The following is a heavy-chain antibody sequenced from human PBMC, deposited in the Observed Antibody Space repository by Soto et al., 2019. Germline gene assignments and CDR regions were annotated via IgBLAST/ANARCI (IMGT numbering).Heavy chain of an antibody. CDR2: ISGSGGST. J-gene: IGHJ1*01. Sequence: EVQLLESGGGLVQPGGSLRLSCAASGFTFGSYAMSWVRQALGKGLEWVSAISGSGGSTYLADSVKGRFTMSRDNSKNTLSLQMNSLRVEDTAIYYCAKSRNDYGGDYRPAEYFQHWGQGTLVTVSS. CDR1: GFTFGSYA. V-gene: IGHV3-23*01. D-gene: IGHD4-17*01. CDR3: AKSRNDYGGDYRPAEYFQH.